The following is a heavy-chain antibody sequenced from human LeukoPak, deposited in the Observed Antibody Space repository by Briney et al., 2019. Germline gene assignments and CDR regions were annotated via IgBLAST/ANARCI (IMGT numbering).Heavy chain of an antibody. CDR3: ARRPGN. J-gene: IGHJ4*02. D-gene: IGHD1-14*01. CDR1: GFAVGSNY. CDR2: IYSGGAI. V-gene: IGHV3-53*01. Sequence: GGSLSLSCVASGFAVGSNYMSWVRQAPGKGLEWVSLIYSGGAIRYADSVKGRFTISRDSSKNTLFLQMNDLTVEDTARYYCARRPGNWGQGILVTVSS.